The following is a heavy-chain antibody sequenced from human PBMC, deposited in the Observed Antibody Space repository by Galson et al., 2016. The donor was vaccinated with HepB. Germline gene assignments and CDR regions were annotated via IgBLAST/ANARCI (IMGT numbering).Heavy chain of an antibody. D-gene: IGHD2-21*01. CDR3: AKDRAGAYIPDWFDP. J-gene: IGHJ5*02. V-gene: IGHV3-23*01. CDR2: INWSGGQT. CDR1: GFTFSSYA. Sequence: SLRLSCAASGFTFSSYAMHWVRQAPGKGLEWVSAINWSGGQTDYADSVKGRFTISRDNAKNSLYLQMNSLRPEDTAVYYCAKDRAGAYIPDWFDPWGRGTRITVS.